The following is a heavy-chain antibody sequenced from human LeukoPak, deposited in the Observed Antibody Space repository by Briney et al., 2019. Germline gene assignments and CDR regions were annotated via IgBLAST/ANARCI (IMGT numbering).Heavy chain of an antibody. J-gene: IGHJ4*02. D-gene: IGHD4-23*01. Sequence: PSETLSLTCTVSGYSISSGYYWGWIRQPPGKGLEWIGSIYHSGSTYYNPSLKSRVTISVDTSKNQFSLKLSSVTAADTAVYYCARTDYGGNWRGRFDYWGQGTLVTVSS. CDR1: GYSISSGYY. V-gene: IGHV4-38-2*02. CDR3: ARTDYGGNWRGRFDY. CDR2: IYHSGST.